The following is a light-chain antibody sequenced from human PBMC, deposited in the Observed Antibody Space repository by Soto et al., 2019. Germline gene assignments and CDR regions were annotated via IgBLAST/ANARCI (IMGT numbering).Light chain of an antibody. CDR3: QQQCSLPLT. J-gene: IGKJ4*01. CDR1: QSVLCNSNTQNY. CDR2: WAS. Sequence: DIVLTQSPDSLAVSLGARATINCKSSQSVLCNSNTQNYLNWYKQKPGKPPKLLIYWASTRESGVPDRFSGSGSGTDFTLTISSLQAEDVAVYYCQQQCSLPLTFGGGTKVEIK. V-gene: IGKV4-1*01.